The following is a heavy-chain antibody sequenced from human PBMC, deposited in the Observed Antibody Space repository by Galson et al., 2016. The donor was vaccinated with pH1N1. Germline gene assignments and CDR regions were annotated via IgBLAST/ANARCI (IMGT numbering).Heavy chain of an antibody. CDR3: AHVTYGDVVGYIES. J-gene: IGHJ4*02. CDR1: GFSLSTSGVG. D-gene: IGHD4-17*01. Sequence: PAPVKPTQTLTLTCTFSGFSLSTSGVGVGWIRQPPGKALEWLALIFWNDDEHYSPSLRSRLTITKDTSRNQIVLTMTNVDPVDTATYYCAHVTYGDVVGYIESWGRGALDTVSS. CDR2: IFWNDDE. V-gene: IGHV2-5*01.